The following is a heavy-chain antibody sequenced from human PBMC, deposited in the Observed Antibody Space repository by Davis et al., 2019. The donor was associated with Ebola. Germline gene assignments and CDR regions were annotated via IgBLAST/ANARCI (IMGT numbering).Heavy chain of an antibody. CDR3: AREVGSGYYGNWFDP. CDR2: IIPIFGTA. Sequence: SVKVSCKASGGTFSSYAISWVRQAPGQGLEWMGGIIPIFGTANYAQKFQGRVTITADESTSTAYMELSSLRSEDTAVYYCAREVGSGYYGNWFDPWGQGTLVTVSS. D-gene: IGHD3-3*01. V-gene: IGHV1-69*13. J-gene: IGHJ5*02. CDR1: GGTFSSYA.